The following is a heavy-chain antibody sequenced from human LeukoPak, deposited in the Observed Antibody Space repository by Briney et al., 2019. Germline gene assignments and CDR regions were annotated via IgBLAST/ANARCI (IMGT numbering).Heavy chain of an antibody. V-gene: IGHV3-23*01. D-gene: IGHD3-16*02. CDR2: IIGSGTRT. CDR3: AKEMYRDSNSDPLDV. CDR1: EITFSDYA. Sequence: GGSLRLSCAASEITFSDYAMTWVRQAPGKGLEWVSAIIGSGTRTHYAESVKGRFTISRDNSKNTLYLQMSGLRAEDTAAYYCAKEMYRDSNSDPLDVWGQGTMVTVSS. J-gene: IGHJ3*01.